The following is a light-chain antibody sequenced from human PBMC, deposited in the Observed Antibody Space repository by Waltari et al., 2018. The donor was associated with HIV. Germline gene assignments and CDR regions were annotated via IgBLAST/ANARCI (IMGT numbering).Light chain of an antibody. Sequence: DIQVTQSPSILSASVGKRVTMTCRTSQDIENWLAWYQHKPGLAPKLLIDQASTLQRGVPSRFVGKGSGTQFTHAISAVQPDDFAIYYCQQYNGQSYTFGQGTRL. V-gene: IGKV1-5*03. CDR1: QDIENW. CDR2: QAS. J-gene: IGKJ2*01. CDR3: QQYNGQSYT.